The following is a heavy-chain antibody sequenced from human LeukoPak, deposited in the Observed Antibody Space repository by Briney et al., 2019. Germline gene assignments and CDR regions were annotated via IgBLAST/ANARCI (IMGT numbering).Heavy chain of an antibody. CDR1: GYTFTSYY. V-gene: IGHV1-2*04. CDR2: INPNSGGT. CDR3: VRSSGWYSDDYFDY. J-gene: IGHJ4*02. D-gene: IGHD6-19*01. Sequence: GASVKVSCKASGYTFTSYYMHWVRQAPGQGLEWMGWINPNSGGTNYAQKFQGWVTMTRDTSISTAYMELSRLRSDDTAVYYCVRSSGWYSDDYFDYWGQGTLVTVSS.